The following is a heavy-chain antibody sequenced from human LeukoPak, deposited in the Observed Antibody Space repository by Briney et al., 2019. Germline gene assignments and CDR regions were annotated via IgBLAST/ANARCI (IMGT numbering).Heavy chain of an antibody. D-gene: IGHD3-10*01. CDR3: ARLGGEGVDLDY. CDR2: IYPGDSDT. J-gene: IGHJ4*02. CDR1: GSIFTSYW. V-gene: IGHV5-51*01. Sequence: GVSLPISCKGSGSIFTSYWIGWVRQLPGKGLEWMGIIYPGDSDTRYSPSFQGQVTISADKSISTAYLQWSSLKASETAMYYCARLGGEGVDLDYWGQGTLVTVSS.